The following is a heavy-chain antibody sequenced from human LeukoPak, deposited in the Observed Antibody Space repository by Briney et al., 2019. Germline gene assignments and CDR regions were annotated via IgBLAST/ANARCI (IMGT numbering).Heavy chain of an antibody. CDR1: GFTFSSYS. D-gene: IGHD6-19*01. J-gene: IGHJ4*02. CDR2: ISSSNSYI. CDR3: ARDQGLLVVAGRFGY. Sequence: GGSLRLSCAASGFTFSSYSMNWVRQAPGKGLEWVSSISSSNSYINNADSVKGRFTISRDNAKNSLYLQMNSLRAEDTAVYYCARDQGLLVVAGRFGYWGQGTLVTVS. V-gene: IGHV3-21*01.